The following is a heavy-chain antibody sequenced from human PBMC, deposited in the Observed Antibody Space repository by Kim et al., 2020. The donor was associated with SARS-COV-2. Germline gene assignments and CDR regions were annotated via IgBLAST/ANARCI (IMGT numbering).Heavy chain of an antibody. CDR2: IYYSGST. Sequence: SETLSLTCTVSGGSISSYYWSWIRQPPGKGLEWIGYIYYSGSTNYNPSLKSRVTISVDTSKNQFSLKLSSVTAADTAVYYCARSFTGVFDYWGQGTLVTVSS. J-gene: IGHJ4*02. V-gene: IGHV4-59*08. CDR3: ARSFTGVFDY. D-gene: IGHD3-10*01. CDR1: GGSISSYY.